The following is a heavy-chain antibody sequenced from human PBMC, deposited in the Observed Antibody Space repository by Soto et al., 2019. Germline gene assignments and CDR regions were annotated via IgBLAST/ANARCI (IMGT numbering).Heavy chain of an antibody. V-gene: IGHV3-30*18. J-gene: IGHJ4*02. D-gene: IGHD2-21*02. CDR1: GFTFSSYG. CDR2: ISYDGSNK. CDR3: AKDRSPLVVTATKIDY. Sequence: GGSLRLSCAASGFTFSSYGMHWVRQAPGKGLEWVAVISYDGSNKYYADSVKGRFTISRDNSKNTLYLQMNSLRAEDTAVYYCAKDRSPLVVTATKIDYWGQGTLVTVSS.